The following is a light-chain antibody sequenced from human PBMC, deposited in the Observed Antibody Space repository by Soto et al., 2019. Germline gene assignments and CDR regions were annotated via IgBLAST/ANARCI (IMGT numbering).Light chain of an antibody. V-gene: IGLV2-14*01. J-gene: IGLJ1*01. CDR3: SSYTSSSTYV. CDR1: SNVVGGYNY. Sequence: QAVLTQPASVSGAPGQSIPISCPGTSNVVGGYNYVSWYQQHPGKAPKLMVYDVSNRPSGVSNRFSGSKSGNTASLTISGLQAEDEADYYCSSYTSSSTYVFGTGTKVTVL. CDR2: DVS.